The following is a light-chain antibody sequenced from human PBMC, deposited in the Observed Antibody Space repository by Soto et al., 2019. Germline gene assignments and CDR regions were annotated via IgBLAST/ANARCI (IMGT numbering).Light chain of an antibody. CDR1: QSANSS. Sequence: EIVLTQSPATLSLSPGARATLSCRASQSANSSLAWYQQRPGQAPMLLIYDASNRATGIPARFSGSGSGTDFTLTISSLEPDDFAVYYCQQRSNWPPVITFGQGTRLEIK. CDR3: QQRSNWPPVIT. CDR2: DAS. J-gene: IGKJ5*01. V-gene: IGKV3-11*01.